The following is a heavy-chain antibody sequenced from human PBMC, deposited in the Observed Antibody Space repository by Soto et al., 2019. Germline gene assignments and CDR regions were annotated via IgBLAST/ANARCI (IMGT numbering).Heavy chain of an antibody. D-gene: IGHD3-9*01. V-gene: IGHV4-4*02. CDR2: IYHIGIT. CDR1: GGSISSSFW. Sequence: QVHLRESGPGLVRPSGTLSLTCAVSGGSISSSFWWTWVRQSPGKGLEWIGEIYHIGITHYNPSLKSRVTISVDKSPNQFSLKRNSVTAADTAVYYCVRDPRTYDNSENWGRGILVTVSS. J-gene: IGHJ4*02. CDR3: VRDPRTYDNSEN.